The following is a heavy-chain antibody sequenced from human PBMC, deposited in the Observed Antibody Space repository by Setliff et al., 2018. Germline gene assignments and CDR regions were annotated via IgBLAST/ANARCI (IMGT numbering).Heavy chain of an antibody. V-gene: IGHV4-4*07. CDR1: GASINSHY. Sequence: SETLSLTCTVSGASINSHYWSWIRQPPGKGLEWIGRIFGSGSTNYNPSLKSRVTMSIDTSKNQFFLKVRSVTAADTAVYYCARDRGSNNSPEDFDYWGLGTLVTVSS. CDR2: IFGSGST. J-gene: IGHJ4*02. CDR3: ARDRGSNNSPEDFDY. D-gene: IGHD1-1*01.